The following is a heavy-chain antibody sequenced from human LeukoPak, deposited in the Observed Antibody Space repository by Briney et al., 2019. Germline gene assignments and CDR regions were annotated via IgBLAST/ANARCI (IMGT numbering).Heavy chain of an antibody. D-gene: IGHD2-15*01. V-gene: IGHV4-59*01. J-gene: IGHJ4*02. Sequence: SETLSLICTVSDGSITNYYWSWIRHPPGKGLDRIGYIYYSGSTNYNPSLKSRVTISVDTSKNQFSLKLSSVTAADTAVYYSARYCSGGSCVDYWGQGTLVTVSS. CDR1: DGSITNYY. CDR3: ARYCSGGSCVDY. CDR2: IYYSGST.